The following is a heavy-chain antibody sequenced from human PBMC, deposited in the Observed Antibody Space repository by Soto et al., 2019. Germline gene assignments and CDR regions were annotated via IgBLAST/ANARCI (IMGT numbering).Heavy chain of an antibody. J-gene: IGHJ4*02. CDR3: AKGDWTDAPGYFDY. D-gene: IGHD1-1*01. V-gene: IGHV3-30*18. CDR2: ISFDGLNE. Sequence: QVHLLESGGGVAQPGRSLRLSCAASGFMFNNYGMHWVRQAPGKGLEWVALISFDGLNEYYADSVKGRFTISRDNSRNALFLQMNSLGAEDSAVYYCAKGDWTDAPGYFDYWGQGTLVTVSS. CDR1: GFMFNNYG.